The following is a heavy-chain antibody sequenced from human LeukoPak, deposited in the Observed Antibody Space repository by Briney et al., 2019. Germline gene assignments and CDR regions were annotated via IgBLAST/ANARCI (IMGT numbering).Heavy chain of an antibody. CDR2: ISSSSSYI. CDR1: GFTFSSYS. V-gene: IGHV3-21*01. D-gene: IGHD3-10*01. Sequence: GGSLRLSCAASGFTFSSYSMNWVRQAPGKGLEWVSSISSSSSYIYYADSVKGRFTISRDNAKNSLYLQVNSLRAEDTAVYYCARDHGLWFGESPPDYWGQGTLVTVSS. J-gene: IGHJ4*02. CDR3: ARDHGLWFGESPPDY.